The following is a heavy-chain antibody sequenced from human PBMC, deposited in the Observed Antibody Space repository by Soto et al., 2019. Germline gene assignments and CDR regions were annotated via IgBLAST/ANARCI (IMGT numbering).Heavy chain of an antibody. Sequence: GASVKVSWKASGCRFTSSAMQWGRQSRGQRLEWIGWIVVGSGNTNYAQKFQERVTITRDMSTSTAYMELSSLRSEDTDVYSCARVTAAAVDFDYWG. CDR1: GCRFTSSA. CDR3: ARVTAAAVDFDY. V-gene: IGHV1-58*02. D-gene: IGHD6-13*01. CDR2: IVVGSGNT. J-gene: IGHJ4*01.